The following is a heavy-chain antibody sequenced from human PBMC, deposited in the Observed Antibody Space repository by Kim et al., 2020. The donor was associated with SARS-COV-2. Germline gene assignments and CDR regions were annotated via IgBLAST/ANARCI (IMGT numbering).Heavy chain of an antibody. CDR2: IYSTGST. D-gene: IGHD2-2*02. CDR3: ARIKSHTRESFDY. V-gene: IGHV4-4*07. CDR1: GDSISSYY. Sequence: SETLSLTCTVSGDSISSYYWSWIRQPAGKGLEWIGRIYSTGSTNYNPSLKSRVTMSVDRSKNLFSLKLTTVTAADTALYYCARIKSHTRESFDYWGPGTL. J-gene: IGHJ4*02.